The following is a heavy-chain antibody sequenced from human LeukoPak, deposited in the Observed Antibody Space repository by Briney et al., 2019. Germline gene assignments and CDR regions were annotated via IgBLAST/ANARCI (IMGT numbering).Heavy chain of an antibody. D-gene: IGHD6-19*01. CDR1: GGSISSSSYY. Sequence: SETLSLTRTVSGGSISSSSYYWGRIRQPPGKGLEWIGSIYYSGSTYYNPSLKSRVTISVDTSKNQFSLKLSSVTAADTAVYYCARTSSSGLVGGYYFDYWGQGTLVTVSS. J-gene: IGHJ4*02. V-gene: IGHV4-39*01. CDR2: IYYSGST. CDR3: ARTSSSGLVGGYYFDY.